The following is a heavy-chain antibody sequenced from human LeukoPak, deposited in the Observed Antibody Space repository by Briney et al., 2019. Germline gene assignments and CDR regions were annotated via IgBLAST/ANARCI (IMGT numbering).Heavy chain of an antibody. CDR2: ISAYNGNT. V-gene: IGHV1-18*01. CDR1: GYTFTSYG. CDR3: ARERGGDTWFDP. Sequence: ASVKVSCKASGYTFTSYGISWVRQAPGQGLEWMGWISAYNGNTNYAQKLQGRVTTTTDTSTSTAYMELSSLTSEDTALYYCARERGGDTWFDPWGQGTLVTVSS. J-gene: IGHJ5*02. D-gene: IGHD2-21*02.